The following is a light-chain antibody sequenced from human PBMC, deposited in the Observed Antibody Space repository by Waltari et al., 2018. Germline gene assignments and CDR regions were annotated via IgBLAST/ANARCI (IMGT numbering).Light chain of an antibody. J-gene: IGLJ3*02. CDR3: FFYMGSGIWV. V-gene: IGLV8-61*01. CDR2: KGN. CDR1: SGSVYPTSY. Sequence: QTVVTQEPSLSVSPGGTVTTTCSLSSGSVYPTSYATWYQQTPGQPPRTLVYKGNSRSSGVPVRCSGSMLGNTAALTITGAQADDESHYFCFFYMGSGIWVSGGGTKCTVL.